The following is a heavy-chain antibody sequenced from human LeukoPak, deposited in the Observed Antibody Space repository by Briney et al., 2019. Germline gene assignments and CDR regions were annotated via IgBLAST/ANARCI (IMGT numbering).Heavy chain of an antibody. J-gene: IGHJ4*02. Sequence: GGSLTLFCAASGFTLSIYGVHGARQARDGAVVGGGVISYEENNKYYADSVKGRFTISRDNSKSTLYLQMNSLRAEDTAVYYCAKVKGAYLGVLGGDHFDYWGQGTLVTVSS. CDR1: GFTLSIYG. V-gene: IGHV3-30*18. CDR2: ISYEENNK. D-gene: IGHD3-3*01. CDR3: AKVKGAYLGVLGGDHFDY.